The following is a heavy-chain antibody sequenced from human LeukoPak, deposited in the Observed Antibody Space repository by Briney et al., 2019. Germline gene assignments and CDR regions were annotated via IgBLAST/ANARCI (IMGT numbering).Heavy chain of an antibody. J-gene: IGHJ4*02. V-gene: IGHV3-11*01. Sequence: TGGSLRLSCAASGFTFSDYYMSWIRQAPGKGLEWVSYISSSGSTIYYADSVKGRFTISRDNAKNSLYLQMNSLRAKDTAVYYCARDTTEYGDYDYFDYWGQGTLVTVSS. CDR1: GFTFSDYY. D-gene: IGHD4-17*01. CDR2: ISSSGSTI. CDR3: ARDTTEYGDYDYFDY.